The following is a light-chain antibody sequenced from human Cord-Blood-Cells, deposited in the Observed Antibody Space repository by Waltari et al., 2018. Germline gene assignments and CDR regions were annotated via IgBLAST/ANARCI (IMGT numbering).Light chain of an antibody. CDR2: KGS. Sequence: SYELTQPPSVSVSPGQTATITSPGVALPTQSAAWYQQKPGQAPVLVIYKGSERPSGIPERFSGSSSGTTVTLTISGVQAEDEADYYCQSADSSGTSWVFGGGTKLTVL. CDR1: ALPTQS. J-gene: IGLJ3*02. V-gene: IGLV3-25*03. CDR3: QSADSSGTSWV.